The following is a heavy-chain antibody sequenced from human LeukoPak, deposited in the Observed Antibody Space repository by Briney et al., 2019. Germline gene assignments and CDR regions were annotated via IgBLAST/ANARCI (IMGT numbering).Heavy chain of an antibody. CDR3: AKDRFTGSPPAGFEY. CDR1: GFTFSSYG. CDR2: ISYDGSNK. J-gene: IGHJ4*02. Sequence: GGSLRLSCAASGFTFSSYGMHWVRQAPGKGLEGVAVISYDGSNKYFADSVKGRFTISRDNAKNRVYLQMNSLRAEDTAVYYCAKDRFTGSPPAGFEYWGQGPLVTVSS. D-gene: IGHD3-9*01. V-gene: IGHV3-30*18.